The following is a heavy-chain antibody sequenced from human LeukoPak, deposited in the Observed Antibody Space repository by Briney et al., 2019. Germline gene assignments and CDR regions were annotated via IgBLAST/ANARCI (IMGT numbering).Heavy chain of an antibody. V-gene: IGHV4-31*03. J-gene: IGHJ6*02. D-gene: IGHD3-16*01. CDR2: TYYSGST. CDR1: GGSSISGGYY. CDR3: ARDLSDDGSPYTHYGMAV. Sequence: SETLSLTCTASGGSSISGGYYWIWIRQHPAKRLEWIGYTYYSGSTYYNPSLKSRVTISVDTSKNQLSLNLSSVTAADTAVYYCARDLSDDGSPYTHYGMAVWGQGTTVTVSS.